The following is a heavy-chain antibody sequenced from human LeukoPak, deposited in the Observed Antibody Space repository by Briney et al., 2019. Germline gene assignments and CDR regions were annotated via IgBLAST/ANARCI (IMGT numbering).Heavy chain of an antibody. J-gene: IGHJ5*02. CDR3: ARTWSS. CDR1: GGSFSGYD. Sequence: SETLSLTCTVYGGSFSGYDWAWIRQPPEKGLEWIGEINRSGGTNFNPSLKSRVTISMDTSKNQFSLRLSSVTAADTAVYYCARTWSSWGQGTLVTVSS. CDR2: INRSGGT. D-gene: IGHD2-8*01. V-gene: IGHV4-34*01.